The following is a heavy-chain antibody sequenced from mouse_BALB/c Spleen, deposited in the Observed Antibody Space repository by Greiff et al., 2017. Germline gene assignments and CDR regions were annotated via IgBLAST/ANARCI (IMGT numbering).Heavy chain of an antibody. V-gene: IGHV3-2*02. CDR1: GYSITSDYA. CDR2: ISYSGST. J-gene: IGHJ3*01. Sequence: EVKLMESGPGLVKPSQSLSLTCTVTGYSITSDYAWNWIRQFPGNKLEWMGYISYSGSTSYNPSLKSRISITRDTSKNQFFLQLNSVTTEDTATYYCARSVYYGYVAWFAYWGQGTLVTVSA. D-gene: IGHD2-2*01. CDR3: ARSVYYGYVAWFAY.